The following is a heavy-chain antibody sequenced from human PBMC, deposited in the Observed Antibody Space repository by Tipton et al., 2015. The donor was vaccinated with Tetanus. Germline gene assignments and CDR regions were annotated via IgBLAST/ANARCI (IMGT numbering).Heavy chain of an antibody. CDR1: GGSFSGYY. D-gene: IGHD3-3*01. CDR3: ARGYYDFWSGYSGGMDV. J-gene: IGHJ6*02. V-gene: IGHV4-34*01. CDR2: INHSGST. Sequence: TLSLTCAVYGGSFSGYYWSWIRQPPGKGLEWIGEINHSGSTNYNPSLKSRVTISVDTSKTQFSLKLSSVTAADTAVYYCARGYYDFWSGYSGGMDVWGQGTTVTVSS.